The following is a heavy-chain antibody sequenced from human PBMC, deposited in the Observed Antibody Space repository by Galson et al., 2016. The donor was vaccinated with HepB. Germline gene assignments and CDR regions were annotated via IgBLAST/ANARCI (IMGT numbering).Heavy chain of an antibody. CDR1: GLSSYG. CDR3: AKARGPVVVVVAIHLGGMDV. Sequence: SLRLSCAASGLSSYGMHWVRQAPGTGLEWVAVMSSDGSNKYYADSVKGRFTISRDNSKNTLYLQMKSLRAEDTAVYYCAKARGPVVVVVAIHLGGMDVWGKGTTVTVSS. D-gene: IGHD2-15*01. CDR2: MSSDGSNK. J-gene: IGHJ6*04. V-gene: IGHV3-30*18.